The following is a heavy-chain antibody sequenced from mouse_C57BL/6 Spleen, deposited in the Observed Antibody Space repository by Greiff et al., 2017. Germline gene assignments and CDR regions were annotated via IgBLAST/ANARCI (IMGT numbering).Heavy chain of an antibody. J-gene: IGHJ4*01. CDR2: ISSGGSYT. Sequence: EVMLVESGGDLVKPGGSLKLSCAASGFTFSSYGMSWVRQTPDKRLEWVATISSGGSYTYYPDSVKGRFTISRDNAKNTLYLQMSSLKSEDTAMYYCARQGGYDEGHAMDYWGQGTSVTVSS. CDR1: GFTFSSYG. CDR3: ARQGGYDEGHAMDY. D-gene: IGHD2-2*01. V-gene: IGHV5-6*01.